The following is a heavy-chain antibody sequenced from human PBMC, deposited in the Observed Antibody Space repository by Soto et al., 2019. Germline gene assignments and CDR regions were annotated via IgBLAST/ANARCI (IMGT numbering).Heavy chain of an antibody. CDR1: GGSISSYY. V-gene: IGHV4-59*08. D-gene: IGHD1-1*01. J-gene: IGHJ6*03. CDR2: IYYSGST. CDR3: ARHLQLERLQLPAYYYYYMDV. Sequence: PSETLSLTCTVSGGSISSYYWSWIRQPPGKGLEWIGYIYYSGSTNYNPSLKSRVTISVDTSKNQFSLKLSSVTAADTAVYYCARHLQLERLQLPAYYYYYMDVWGKGTTVTVSS.